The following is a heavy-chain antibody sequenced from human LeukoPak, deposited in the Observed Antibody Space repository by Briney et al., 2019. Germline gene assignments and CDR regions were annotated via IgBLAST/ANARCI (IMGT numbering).Heavy chain of an antibody. CDR2: ISSNGSPI. CDR1: GFTFSSYE. J-gene: IGHJ4*02. D-gene: IGHD1-7*01. V-gene: IGHV3-48*03. Sequence: PGGSLRLSCAASGFTFSSYEMNWVRQAPGKGLEWVSYISSNGSPIYYADSVKGRFTISRDNAKNSLYLQMNSLRGEDTAVYYCARLGTSADYWGQGTLVIVSS. CDR3: ARLGTSADY.